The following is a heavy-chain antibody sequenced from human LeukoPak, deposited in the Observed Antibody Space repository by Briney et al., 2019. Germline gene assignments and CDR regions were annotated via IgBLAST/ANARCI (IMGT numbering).Heavy chain of an antibody. CDR3: TKESEVGTKYSWFDP. CDR2: TYYRSKWYN. V-gene: IGHV6-1*01. CDR1: GDSVSSNSAA. J-gene: IGHJ5*02. D-gene: IGHD1-26*01. Sequence: SQTLSLTCAISGDSVSSNSAAWNWIRQSPSRGLEWLGRTYYRSKWYNGYAESMKSRITINPDTSKNHFSLQLKSVTPEDTAVYYCTKESEVGTKYSWFDPWGQGTLVTVSS.